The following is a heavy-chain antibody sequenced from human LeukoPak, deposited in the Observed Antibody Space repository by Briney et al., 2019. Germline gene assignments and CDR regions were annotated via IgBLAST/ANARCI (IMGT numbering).Heavy chain of an antibody. CDR1: GFTFSSYG. Sequence: GGSLRLSCAASGFTFSSYGMSWVRQAPGKGLEWVSGISDSGGSTFYADSVKGRFTISRDNSKNILYLQMNSLRADDTAVYYCAKVSESNYDILTGYYTPYYFDYWGQGTLVTVSS. V-gene: IGHV3-23*01. CDR2: ISDSGGST. J-gene: IGHJ4*02. CDR3: AKVSESNYDILTGYYTPYYFDY. D-gene: IGHD3-9*01.